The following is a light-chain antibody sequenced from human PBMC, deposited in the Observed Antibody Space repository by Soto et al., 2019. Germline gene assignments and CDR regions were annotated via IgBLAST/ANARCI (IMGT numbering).Light chain of an antibody. CDR1: QSVSSY. Sequence: EIVLTQSPATLSLSPLERATLSFMASQSVSSYLAWYQQKPDQAPRLLIYGISTRATDVPARFSGSGSGTEFTLTISGLQSEDFAVYYCQQYNKWPLTFGGGTKVDIK. V-gene: IGKV3-15*01. CDR2: GIS. J-gene: IGKJ4*01. CDR3: QQYNKWPLT.